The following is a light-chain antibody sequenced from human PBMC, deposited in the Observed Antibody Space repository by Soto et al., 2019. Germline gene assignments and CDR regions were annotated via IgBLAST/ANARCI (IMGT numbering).Light chain of an antibody. V-gene: IGKV3-20*01. CDR3: QQYVSSPWT. CDR1: QSVSSSY. J-gene: IGKJ1*01. Sequence: EIVLTQSPGTLSLSPGERATLSCRASQSVSSSYLAWYQQKPGQAPRLLIYDASSRATGIPDRFSGSESGADFTLTISRLEPEDFAVYYCQQYVSSPWTVGQGTKVDIK. CDR2: DAS.